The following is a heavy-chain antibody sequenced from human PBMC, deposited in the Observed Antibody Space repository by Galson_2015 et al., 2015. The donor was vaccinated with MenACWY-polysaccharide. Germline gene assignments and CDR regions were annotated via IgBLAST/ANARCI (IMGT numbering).Heavy chain of an antibody. V-gene: IGHV3-7*01. CDR3: TNGGL. D-gene: IGHD3-16*01. Sequence: SLRLSCAASGLTFSGHWMAWVRQAPGKGLEWVGNTNQDGSVKFYVDSVKGRFTISRDNAKNSLYLHMDNLRAGDSAVYYCTNGGLWGQGTLVTVSS. CDR1: GLTFSGHW. CDR2: TNQDGSVK. J-gene: IGHJ4*02.